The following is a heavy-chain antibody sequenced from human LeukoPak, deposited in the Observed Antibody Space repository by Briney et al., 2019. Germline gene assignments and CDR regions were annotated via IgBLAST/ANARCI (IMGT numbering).Heavy chain of an antibody. J-gene: IGHJ4*02. Sequence: GGSLRLSCAASGFTFSTYTMNWARQAPGKGLEWGSSISSSSSYIYYADSLKGRFTISRDNAKNSLYLQMNSPRAEETAVYYCERYSSGWSEFDYWGQGTLVAISS. CDR2: ISSSSSYI. CDR3: ERYSSGWSEFDY. CDR1: GFTFSTYT. V-gene: IGHV3-21*01. D-gene: IGHD6-19*01.